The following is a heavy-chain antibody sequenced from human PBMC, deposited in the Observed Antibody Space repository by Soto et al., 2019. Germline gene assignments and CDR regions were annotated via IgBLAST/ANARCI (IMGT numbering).Heavy chain of an antibody. J-gene: IGHJ3*02. D-gene: IGHD6-19*01. V-gene: IGHV1-46*03. CDR3: ARRRAVVAGQGAFDI. Sequence: ASVKPSCKECGYTYAINYMHWVRQAPKQGLEWMGIINPSGGSTSYAQKFQGRVTMTRDTSTSTVYMELSSLRSEDTAVYYCARRRAVVAGQGAFDIWGQGTIVTVSS. CDR2: INPSGGST. CDR1: GYTYAINY.